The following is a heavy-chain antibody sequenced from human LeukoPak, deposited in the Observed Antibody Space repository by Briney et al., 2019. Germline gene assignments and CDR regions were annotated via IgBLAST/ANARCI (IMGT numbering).Heavy chain of an antibody. CDR1: GFTFSTYG. CDR3: AKASLERYYDSSGTPYYFYGLDV. J-gene: IGHJ6*02. V-gene: IGHV3-30*18. CDR2: ISHDGIDK. D-gene: IGHD3-22*01. Sequence: GGSLRLSCAASGFTFSTYGIHWVRQAPGKGLEWVAVISHDGIDKHYVDSVRGRFTITRDNTQNTLFLQMNSLRPEDAAVYYCAKASLERYYDSSGTPYYFYGLDVWGRGTTVTVSS.